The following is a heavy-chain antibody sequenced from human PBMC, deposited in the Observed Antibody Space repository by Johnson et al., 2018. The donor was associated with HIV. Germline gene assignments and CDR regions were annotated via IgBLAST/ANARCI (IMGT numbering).Heavy chain of an antibody. Sequence: VQLVESGGGLIQPGGSLRLSCAASGFTVSSNYMSWVCQAPGKGLEWVSVIYSGGSTYYADSVKGRFTISRDNSKNTLYLQMNSLRAEDTALYYCARDPPPRSSGSDAFDIWGQGTMVTVSS. D-gene: IGHD6-19*01. V-gene: IGHV3-53*01. CDR3: ARDPPPRSSGSDAFDI. CDR2: IYSGGST. CDR1: GFTVSSNY. J-gene: IGHJ3*02.